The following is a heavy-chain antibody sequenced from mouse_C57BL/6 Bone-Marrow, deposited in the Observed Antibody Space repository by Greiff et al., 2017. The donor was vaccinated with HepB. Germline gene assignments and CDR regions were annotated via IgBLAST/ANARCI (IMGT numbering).Heavy chain of an antibody. V-gene: IGHV3-1*01. Sequence: VQLKQSGPGMVKPSQSLSLTCTVTGYSITSGYDWHWIRHFPGNKLEWMGYISYSGSTNYNPSLKSRISITHDTSKNHFFLKLNSVTTEDTATYYCAREVAYGSSYGWYFDVWGTGTTVTVSS. CDR1: GYSITSGYD. CDR2: ISYSGST. CDR3: AREVAYGSSYGWYFDV. J-gene: IGHJ1*03. D-gene: IGHD1-1*01.